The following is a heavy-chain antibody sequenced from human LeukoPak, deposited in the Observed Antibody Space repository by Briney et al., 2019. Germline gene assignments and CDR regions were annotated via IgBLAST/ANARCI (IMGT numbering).Heavy chain of an antibody. D-gene: IGHD2-15*01. Sequence: SVKVSCKASGGTFSSYAISWVRQAPGQGLEWMGRIIPIFGIANSAQKFQGRVTITADKSTSTAYMELSSLRSEDTAVYYCALDPCSGGSCYSAYFDYWGQGTLVTVSS. CDR3: ALDPCSGGSCYSAYFDY. J-gene: IGHJ4*02. V-gene: IGHV1-69*04. CDR2: IIPIFGIA. CDR1: GGTFSSYA.